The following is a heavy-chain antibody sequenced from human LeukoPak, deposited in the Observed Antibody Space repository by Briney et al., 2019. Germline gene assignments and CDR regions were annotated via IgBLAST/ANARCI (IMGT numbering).Heavy chain of an antibody. Sequence: SETLSLTCAVYGGSFSGYYWSWIRQPPGKGLEWIGEINHSGSTNYNPSLKSRVTISVDTSKNQFSLKLSSVTAADTAVYYCARWGEYDYVWGSYRLDAFDIWGQGTMVTVSS. J-gene: IGHJ3*02. CDR2: INHSGST. V-gene: IGHV4-34*01. D-gene: IGHD3-16*02. CDR3: ARWGEYDYVWGSYRLDAFDI. CDR1: GGSFSGYY.